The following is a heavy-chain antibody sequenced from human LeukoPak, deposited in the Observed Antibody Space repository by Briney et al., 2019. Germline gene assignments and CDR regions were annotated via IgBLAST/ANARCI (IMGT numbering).Heavy chain of an antibody. J-gene: IGHJ4*02. V-gene: IGHV3-74*01. D-gene: IGHD6-13*01. CDR1: GFAFSSYW. CDR3: GTGSHRAAAGTLGY. Sequence: GGSLRLSCEASGFAFSSYWMHWVRQAPGKGLVWVSRINSDGSSSTYADSVKGRFTISRDNAKNTLYLQMNSLRGEDTAVSYCGTGSHRAAAGTLGYWGQGTLVTVSS. CDR2: INSDGSSS.